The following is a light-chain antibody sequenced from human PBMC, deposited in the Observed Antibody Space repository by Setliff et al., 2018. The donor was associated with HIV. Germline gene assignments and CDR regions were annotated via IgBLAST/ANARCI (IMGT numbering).Light chain of an antibody. CDR1: DSDVGTYNL. V-gene: IGLV2-23*02. J-gene: IGLJ1*01. CDR3: SSYAGADAFDV. CDR2: EVN. Sequence: QSVLTQPASVSGSPGQSIAISCTGNDSDVGTYNLVSWYQQHPGKAPQLTIFEVNKRPSGISDRFSGSKSGNTASLTISGLQAEDEADCYCSSYAGADAFDVFGTGTKGTVL.